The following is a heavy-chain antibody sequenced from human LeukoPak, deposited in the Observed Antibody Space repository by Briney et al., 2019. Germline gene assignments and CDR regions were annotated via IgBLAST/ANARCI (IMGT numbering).Heavy chain of an antibody. CDR1: GGPISSYY. CDR2: IYYSGST. CDR3: ARARYSSSWACDY. Sequence: PSETLSLTCTVSGGPISSYYWSWIRQPPGKGLEWIGYIYYSGSTNYNPSLKSRVTISVDTSKNQFSLKLSSVTAADTAVYYCARARYSSSWACDYWGQGTLVTVSS. J-gene: IGHJ4*02. D-gene: IGHD6-13*01. V-gene: IGHV4-59*01.